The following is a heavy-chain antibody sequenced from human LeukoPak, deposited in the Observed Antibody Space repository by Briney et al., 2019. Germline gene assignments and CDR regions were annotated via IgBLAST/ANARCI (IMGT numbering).Heavy chain of an antibody. D-gene: IGHD5-18*01. V-gene: IGHV3-74*01. CDR3: VRGLGSGYSYAYGVY. CDR2: INGDGSDT. Sequence: GSLRLSCKASGFTFSSYWMHWVRQIPGKGLAWVSRINGDGSDTNSADSVKGRFTISRDNAKNTLYLQMNSLRAEDTAVYYCVRGLGSGYSYAYGVYWGQGTLVTVSS. J-gene: IGHJ4*02. CDR1: GFTFSSYW.